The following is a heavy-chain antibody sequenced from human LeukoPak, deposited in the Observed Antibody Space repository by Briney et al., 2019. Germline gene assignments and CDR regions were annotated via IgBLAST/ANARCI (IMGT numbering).Heavy chain of an antibody. CDR3: ARHSLIGMTPFDY. V-gene: IGHV1-46*01. D-gene: IGHD1-20*01. Sequence: GASVKVSCKASGYSFISFYIHWVRQAPGQGLEWMGVINPSGASTAYARQFQGRVTMTRDTSTSTVYMELSSLRSEDTAVYYCARHSLIGMTPFDYWGQGTLVTVSS. J-gene: IGHJ4*02. CDR1: GYSFISFY. CDR2: INPSGAST.